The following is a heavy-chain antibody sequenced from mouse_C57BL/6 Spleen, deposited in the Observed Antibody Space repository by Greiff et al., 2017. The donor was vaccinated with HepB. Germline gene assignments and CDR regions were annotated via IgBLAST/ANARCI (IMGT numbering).Heavy chain of an antibody. J-gene: IGHJ4*01. V-gene: IGHV1-74*01. Sequence: QVQLQQPGAELVKPGASVKVSCKASGYTFTSYWMHWVKQRPGQGLEWIGRIHPSDSDTNYNQKFKGKATLTVDKSSSTAYMQLSSLTSEDSAVYYCAMSVDYGSSPYYYAMDYWGQGTSVTVSS. CDR2: IHPSDSDT. D-gene: IGHD1-1*01. CDR1: GYTFTSYW. CDR3: AMSVDYGSSPYYYAMDY.